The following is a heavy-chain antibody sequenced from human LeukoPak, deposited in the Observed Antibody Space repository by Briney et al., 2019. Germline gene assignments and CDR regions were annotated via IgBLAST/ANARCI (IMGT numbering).Heavy chain of an antibody. V-gene: IGHV3-23*01. CDR3: AFSSSSSRGYFDY. J-gene: IGHJ4*02. D-gene: IGHD6-6*01. CDR1: GFTFSSYA. Sequence: GGSLRLSCAASGFTFSSYAMSWVRQAPGKGLEWVSAISGSGGSTYYADSVKGRFTISRDNSKNTLYLQMNSLRAEDTAVYYCAFSSSSSRGYFDYWGQATLVTVSS. CDR2: ISGSGGST.